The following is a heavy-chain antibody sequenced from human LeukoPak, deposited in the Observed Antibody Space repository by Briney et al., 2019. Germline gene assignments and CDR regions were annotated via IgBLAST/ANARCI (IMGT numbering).Heavy chain of an antibody. J-gene: IGHJ4*02. Sequence: GASVKVSCKASGGTFSSYAISWVRQAPGQGLEWMGRIIPIFGTANYAQKFQGRVTITTDESTSTAYMELSSLRSEDTAVYYCARDRYSYGYFGYWGQGTLVTVSS. CDR3: ARDRYSYGYFGY. CDR2: IIPIFGTA. V-gene: IGHV1-69*05. D-gene: IGHD5-18*01. CDR1: GGTFSSYA.